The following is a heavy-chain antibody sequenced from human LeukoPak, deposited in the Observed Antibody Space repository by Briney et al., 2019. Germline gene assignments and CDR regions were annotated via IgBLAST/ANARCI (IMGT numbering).Heavy chain of an antibody. V-gene: IGHV1-24*01. CDR3: ATCTSCWSHNWFDP. CDR1: GYTLTELS. CDR2: FDPEDGET. D-gene: IGHD2-2*01. J-gene: IGHJ5*02. Sequence: ASVKVSCKVSGYTLTELSMHWVRQAPGKGLERMGGFDPEDGETIYAQKFQGRVTMTEDTSTDTAYMELSRLRSDDTAVYYCATCTSCWSHNWFDPWGQGTLVTVSS.